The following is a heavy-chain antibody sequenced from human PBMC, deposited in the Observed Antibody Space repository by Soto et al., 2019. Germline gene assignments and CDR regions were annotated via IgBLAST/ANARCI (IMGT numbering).Heavy chain of an antibody. V-gene: IGHV4-61*01. D-gene: IGHD1-26*01. Sequence: PSETLSLTCTVSCGSVSSGSYYWSWIRQPPGKGLEWIGYIYYSGSTNYNPSLKSRVTISVDTSKNQFSLKLSSVTAADTAVYYCARGELPSGYYFDYWGQGTLVTVSS. CDR2: IYYSGST. CDR1: CGSVSSGSYY. CDR3: ARGELPSGYYFDY. J-gene: IGHJ4*02.